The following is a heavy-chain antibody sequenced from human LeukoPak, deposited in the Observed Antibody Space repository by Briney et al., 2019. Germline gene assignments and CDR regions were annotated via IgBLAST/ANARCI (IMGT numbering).Heavy chain of an antibody. CDR3: ARSGLSRFGF. CDR2: CGSGGST. V-gene: IGHV3-23*01. J-gene: IGHJ4*02. Sequence: PGGSLRLSCAASGFTFSNYAMSWVRQAPGKGLQWVSACGSGGSTYYADSVKGRFTISRDNSRNTLYLQMNSLRAEDTAVYYCARSGLSRFGFWGQGTLVTVSS. D-gene: IGHD2/OR15-2a*01. CDR1: GFTFSNYA.